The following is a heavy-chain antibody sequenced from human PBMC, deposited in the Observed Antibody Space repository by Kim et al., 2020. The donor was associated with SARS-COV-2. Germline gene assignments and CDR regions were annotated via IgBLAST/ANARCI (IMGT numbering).Heavy chain of an antibody. CDR2: MNPNSGNT. J-gene: IGHJ5*02. Sequence: ASVKVSCKAXGYTXTSYDINWVRQATGQGLEWMGWMNPNSGNTGYAQKFQGRVTMTRNTSISTAYMELSSLRSEDTAVYYCARGRLLWFGELLNWFDPWGQGTLVTVSS. V-gene: IGHV1-8*01. CDR3: ARGRLLWFGELLNWFDP. CDR1: GYTXTSYD. D-gene: IGHD3-10*01.